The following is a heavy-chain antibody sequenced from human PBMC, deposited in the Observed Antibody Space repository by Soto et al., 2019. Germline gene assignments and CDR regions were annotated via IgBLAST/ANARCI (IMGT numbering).Heavy chain of an antibody. CDR3: AKDSPITMIVVVITTGPFDY. D-gene: IGHD3-22*01. Sequence: EVQLLESGGGLVQPGGSLRLSCAASGFTFSSYAMSWVRQAPGKGLEWVSAISGSGGSTYYADSVKGRFTISRDNSKNPLYLQMNSLRAEDTAVYYCAKDSPITMIVVVITTGPFDYWGQGTLVTVSS. CDR1: GFTFSSYA. J-gene: IGHJ4*02. V-gene: IGHV3-23*01. CDR2: ISGSGGST.